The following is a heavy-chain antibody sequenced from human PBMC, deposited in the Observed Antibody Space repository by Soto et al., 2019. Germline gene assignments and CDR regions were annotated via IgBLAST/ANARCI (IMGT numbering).Heavy chain of an antibody. CDR1: GGSISSSSYY. V-gene: IGHV4-39*01. Sequence: SETLSLTCTVSGGSISSSSYYWGWIRQPPGKGLEWIGSIYYSGSTYYNPSLKSRVTMSVDTSKNQFSLKLSSVTAADTAVYYCGAGRIAAAGDYYYGMDVWGQGTTVT. D-gene: IGHD6-13*01. J-gene: IGHJ6*02. CDR3: GAGRIAAAGDYYYGMDV. CDR2: IYYSGST.